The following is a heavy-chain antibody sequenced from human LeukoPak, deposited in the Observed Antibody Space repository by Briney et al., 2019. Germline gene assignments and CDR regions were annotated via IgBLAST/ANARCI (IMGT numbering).Heavy chain of an antibody. J-gene: IGHJ4*02. CDR2: INHSGST. V-gene: IGHV4-34*01. CDR3: ASRIVPSSDFDY. D-gene: IGHD5-12*01. CDR1: GGSFSGYY. Sequence: PSETLSLTCAVYGGSFSGYYWSWIRQPPGKGLEWIGEINHSGSTNYNPSLKSRVTISVDTSKNQFSLKLSSVTVADTAVYYCASRIVPSSDFDYWGQGTLVTVSP.